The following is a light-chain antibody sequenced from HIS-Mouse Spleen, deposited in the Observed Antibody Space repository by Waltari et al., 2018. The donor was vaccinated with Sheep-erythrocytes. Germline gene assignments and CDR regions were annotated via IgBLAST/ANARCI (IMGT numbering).Light chain of an antibody. Sequence: DIQMTQSPYTLSASVGDRVTITCRASQIISSWLAWYQQKPGKAPKLLIYKASSLESGVPSRFSGSGSGTEFTLTISSLQPDDFATYYCQQYNSYPLTFGGGTKVEIK. CDR2: KAS. CDR3: QQYNSYPLT. V-gene: IGKV1-5*03. CDR1: QIISSW. J-gene: IGKJ4*01.